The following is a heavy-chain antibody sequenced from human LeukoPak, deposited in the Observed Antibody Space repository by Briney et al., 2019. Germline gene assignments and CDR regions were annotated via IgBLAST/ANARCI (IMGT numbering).Heavy chain of an antibody. CDR3: AKGWGVAVVDLPLYY. D-gene: IGHD6-19*01. CDR2: IIPIFGTA. CDR1: GGTFSSYA. V-gene: IGHV1-69*13. J-gene: IGHJ4*02. Sequence: ASVKVSCKASGGTFSSYAISWVRQAPGQGLEWMGGIIPIFGTANYAQKFQGRVTITADESTSTAYMELSSLRAEDTAVYYCAKGWGVAVVDLPLYYWGQGTLVTVSS.